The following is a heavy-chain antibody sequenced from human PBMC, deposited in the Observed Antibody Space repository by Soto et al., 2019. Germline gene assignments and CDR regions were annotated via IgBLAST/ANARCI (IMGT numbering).Heavy chain of an antibody. CDR2: IYHSGST. J-gene: IGHJ6*02. V-gene: IGHV4-4*02. CDR1: GGSISSSNW. CDR3: ATLQSVRGVTDYYYGMDV. Sequence: QVQLQESGPGLVKPSGTLSLTCAVSGGSISSSNWWSWVRQPPGKGLEWVGEIYHSGSTNYNPSLKSRGTISVDKSKNQFSLKLSSVTAADTAGKYCATLQSVRGVTDYYYGMDVWGQGTTVTVSS. D-gene: IGHD3-10*01.